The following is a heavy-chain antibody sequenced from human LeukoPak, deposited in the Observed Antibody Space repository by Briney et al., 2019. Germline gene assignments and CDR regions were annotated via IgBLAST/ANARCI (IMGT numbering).Heavy chain of an antibody. D-gene: IGHD3-10*01. CDR1: GYSLTSGYY. J-gene: IGHJ4*02. V-gene: IGHV4-38-2*02. CDR2: IYRSGST. Sequence: PSETPSLTCTVSGYSLTSGYYWGWIRQPPGKGLEWIGSIYRSGSTFYNPSLKSRVTISVDPSKNQFSLKLSSVTAADTAVYYCARDQDYYGSGSYGPDYWGQGILVTVSS. CDR3: ARDQDYYGSGSYGPDY.